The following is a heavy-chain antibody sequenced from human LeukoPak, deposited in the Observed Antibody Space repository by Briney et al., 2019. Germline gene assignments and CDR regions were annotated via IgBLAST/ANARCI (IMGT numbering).Heavy chain of an antibody. CDR2: ISSSGSTI. CDR1: GFTFSSYE. D-gene: IGHD3-22*01. Sequence: GGSLRLSCAASGFTFSSYEMNWVRQAPGKGLEWVSYISSSGSTIYYADSVKGRFTISRDNAKNSLYLQMNSLRAEDTAVYYCARDSSSYYDSSGYFDYWGQGTLVTVSS. J-gene: IGHJ4*02. CDR3: ARDSSSYYDSSGYFDY. V-gene: IGHV3-48*03.